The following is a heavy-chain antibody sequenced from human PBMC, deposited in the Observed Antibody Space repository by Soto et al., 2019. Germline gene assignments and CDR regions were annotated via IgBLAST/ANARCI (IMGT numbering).Heavy chain of an antibody. J-gene: IGHJ4*02. CDR3: ARDRDVVVILYYFDY. D-gene: IGHD3-22*01. V-gene: IGHV3-33*08. Sequence: PGGSLRLSCVASGFTFSTYWMHWVRQTPGEGLEWVAVIGSDGTNTTYADSVKGRFTISRDNSKNTLYLQMNSLRAEDTAVYYCARDRDVVVILYYFDYWGQGTLVTVSS. CDR2: IGSDGTNT. CDR1: GFTFSTYW.